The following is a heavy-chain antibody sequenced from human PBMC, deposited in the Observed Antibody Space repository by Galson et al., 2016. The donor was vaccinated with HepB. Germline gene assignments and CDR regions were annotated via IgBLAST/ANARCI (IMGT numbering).Heavy chain of an antibody. Sequence: CAISGDSVSSKTVAWNWIRQTPSRGLEWLGGTYSRSRWHTDYAPSMKSRITISSDISKNQFSLQLNSVTTEDTAVYYCVRAATTLRSGWKTLAPRFYYSGMDVWGQGTTVTVSS. CDR2: TYSRSRWHT. D-gene: IGHD6-19*01. CDR3: VRAATTLRSGWKTLAPRFYYSGMDV. J-gene: IGHJ6*02. CDR1: GDSVSSKTVA. V-gene: IGHV6-1*01.